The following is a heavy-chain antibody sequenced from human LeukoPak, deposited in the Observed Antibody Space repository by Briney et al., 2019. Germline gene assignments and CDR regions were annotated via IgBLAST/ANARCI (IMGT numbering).Heavy chain of an antibody. CDR2: INHSGST. V-gene: IGHV4-34*01. Sequence: GSLRLSCAASGFTFSSYWMSWIRQPPGKGLEWIGEINHSGSTNYNPSLKSRVTISVDTSKNQFSLKLSSVTAADTAVYYCARFKYIVVVPAGFDYWGQGTLVTVSS. CDR3: ARFKYIVVVPAGFDY. CDR1: GFTFSSYW. D-gene: IGHD2-2*01. J-gene: IGHJ4*02.